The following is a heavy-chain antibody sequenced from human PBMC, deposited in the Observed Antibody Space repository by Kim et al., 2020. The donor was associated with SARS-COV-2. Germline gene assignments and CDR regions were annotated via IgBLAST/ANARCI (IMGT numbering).Heavy chain of an antibody. V-gene: IGHV1-18*01. CDR3: ARGPWGFLETTKWGYFDY. D-gene: IGHD3-3*01. Sequence: ASVKVSCKASGYTFTSYGISWVRQAPGQGLEWMGWISAYNGNTNYAQKLQGRVTMTTDTSTSTAYMELRSLRSDDTAVYYCARGPWGFLETTKWGYFDYWGQGTLVTVSS. CDR1: GYTFTSYG. J-gene: IGHJ4*02. CDR2: ISAYNGNT.